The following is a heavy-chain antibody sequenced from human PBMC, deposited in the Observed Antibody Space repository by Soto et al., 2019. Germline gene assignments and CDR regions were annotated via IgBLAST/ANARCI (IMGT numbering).Heavy chain of an antibody. J-gene: IGHJ4*02. CDR3: ARGGASPPTFAS. V-gene: IGHV5-51*01. Sequence: LRRSGERCGGNVGGYRSAWVRQMPGKGLELMGIIYPSDSDTRYRPSFQGQVTISADKSISSAYLQWSSLRASDPDMSYCARGGASPPTFASWAKGTPV. CDR1: GGNVGGYR. CDR2: IYPSDSDT. D-gene: IGHD1-26*01.